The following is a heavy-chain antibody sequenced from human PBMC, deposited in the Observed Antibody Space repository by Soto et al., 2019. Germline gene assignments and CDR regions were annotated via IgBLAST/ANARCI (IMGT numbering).Heavy chain of an antibody. J-gene: IGHJ5*02. V-gene: IGHV4-31*03. CDR3: ARGRDYPYDWFDP. CDR2: IYYSGST. CDR1: GGSISSGGYY. Sequence: QVQLQEPGPGLVKPSQTLSLTCTVSGGSISSGGYYWSWIRQHPGKGLEWIGYIYYSGSTYYNPSLKSRVTISVDTSKNQFSLQLSSVTAADTAVYYCARGRDYPYDWFDPWGQGTLVTVSS. D-gene: IGHD4-17*01.